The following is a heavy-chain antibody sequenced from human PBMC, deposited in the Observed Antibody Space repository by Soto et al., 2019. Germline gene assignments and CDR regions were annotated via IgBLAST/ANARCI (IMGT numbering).Heavy chain of an antibody. V-gene: IGHV4-31*03. Sequence: SETLSLTCTVSGGSISSGGYYWSWIRQHPGKGLEWIGYIYYSGSTYYNPSLKSRVTISVDTSKNQFSLKLSSVTAADTAVYYCAGTYYYDSSGYLDSPQHYRYYYYGMDVWGQGTTVTVSS. D-gene: IGHD3-22*01. CDR1: GGSISSGGYY. CDR3: AGTYYYDSSGYLDSPQHYRYYYYGMDV. CDR2: IYYSGST. J-gene: IGHJ6*02.